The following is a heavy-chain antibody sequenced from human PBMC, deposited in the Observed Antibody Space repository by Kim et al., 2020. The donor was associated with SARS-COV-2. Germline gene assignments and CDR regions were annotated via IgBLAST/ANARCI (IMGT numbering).Heavy chain of an antibody. CDR2: FDPEDGET. V-gene: IGHV1-24*01. CDR3: ATVRLLRMVRGTLTWFDP. D-gene: IGHD3-10*01. J-gene: IGHJ5*02. CDR1: GYTLTELS. Sequence: ASVKVSCKVSGYTLTELSMHWVRQAPGKGLEWMGGFDPEDGETIYAQKFQGRVTMTEDTSTDTAYMELSSLRSEDTAVYYCATVRLLRMVRGTLTWFDPWGQGTLVTVSS.